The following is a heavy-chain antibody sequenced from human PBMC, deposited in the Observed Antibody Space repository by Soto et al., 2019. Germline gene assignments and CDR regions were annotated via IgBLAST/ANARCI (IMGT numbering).Heavy chain of an antibody. D-gene: IGHD6-19*01. CDR3: AKVEVAGGFDY. CDR1: GFTFSSYG. V-gene: IGHV3-30*18. Sequence: QVQLVESGGGVVQPGRSLRLSCAASGFTFSSYGMHWVRQAPGKGREGVAVISYDGSNKYYADSVKGRFTISRDNSKNTLYLQMNSLRAEDTAVYYCAKVEVAGGFDYWGQGTLVTVSS. CDR2: ISYDGSNK. J-gene: IGHJ4*02.